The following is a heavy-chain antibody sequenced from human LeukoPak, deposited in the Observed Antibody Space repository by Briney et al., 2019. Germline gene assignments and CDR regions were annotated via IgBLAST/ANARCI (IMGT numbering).Heavy chain of an antibody. CDR1: GGSISSYY. CDR2: IYYSGST. V-gene: IGHV4-59*01. Sequence: SETLSLTCTVSGGSISSYYWRWIRQPPGKGLEWIGYIYYSGSTNYNPSLKSRVTISVYTSKNHFSLKLSSVTAADTAVYYCARENDFDAFDIWGQGTMVTVSS. J-gene: IGHJ3*02. CDR3: ARENDFDAFDI. D-gene: IGHD2-21*02.